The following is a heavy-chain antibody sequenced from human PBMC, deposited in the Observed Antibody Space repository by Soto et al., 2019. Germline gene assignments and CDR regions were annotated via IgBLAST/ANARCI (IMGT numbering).Heavy chain of an antibody. CDR1: GFTFSSCA. Sequence: PGGSLRLSCAAPGFTFSSCAMGWVRPAPGKGLEWVSDIIDSGASTYYADSVKGRFTISRDNSKSTLYLQMNSLRAEDTALYYCAKGRSYYYYYGVDVWGQGTTVTVSS. CDR2: IIDSGAST. V-gene: IGHV3-23*01. CDR3: AKGRSYYYYYGVDV. J-gene: IGHJ6*02.